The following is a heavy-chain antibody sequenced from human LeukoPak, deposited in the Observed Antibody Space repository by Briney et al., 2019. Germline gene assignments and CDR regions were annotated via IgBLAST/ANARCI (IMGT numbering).Heavy chain of an antibody. CDR2: IYSSGST. V-gene: IGHV4-4*07. CDR1: GGSISNYY. D-gene: IGHD6-19*01. Sequence: SETLSLTCTVSGGSISNYYWSWIRQPAGKRLEWIGHIYSSGSTNYNPSLMSRVTMSVDTSKNQFSLKLRSVTAADTAVYYCARESSDWYPFDYWSQGTLVTVSS. J-gene: IGHJ4*02. CDR3: ARESSDWYPFDY.